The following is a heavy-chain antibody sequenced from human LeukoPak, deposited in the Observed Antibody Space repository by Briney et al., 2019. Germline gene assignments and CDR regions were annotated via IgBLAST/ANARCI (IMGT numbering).Heavy chain of an antibody. CDR1: GESISSSNW. CDR2: IYHSGTT. V-gene: IGHV4-4*02. J-gene: IGHJ4*02. Sequence: PSETLSLTCTVSGESISSSNWWSWVRQAPGKGLEWIGEIYHSGTTNYNPSLKSRVTISFDTSKNQFSLNLRSVTAADTAVYYCARNHYGHPLDYWGQGTLVTVSS. D-gene: IGHD4-17*01. CDR3: ARNHYGHPLDY.